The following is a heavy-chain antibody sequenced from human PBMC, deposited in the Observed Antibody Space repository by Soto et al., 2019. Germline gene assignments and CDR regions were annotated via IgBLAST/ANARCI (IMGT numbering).Heavy chain of an antibody. CDR1: GFTFSSYG. V-gene: IGHV3-30*18. Sequence: QVQLVESGGGVVQPGRSLRLSCAASGFTFSSYGMHWVRQAPGKGLEWVAVISYDGSNKYYADSVKGRFTSSRDNSKNTLYLQMNSLRAEDTAVYYCAKGRSSPRALGYYYYYMDVWGKGTTVTVSS. J-gene: IGHJ6*03. CDR2: ISYDGSNK. D-gene: IGHD6-6*01. CDR3: AKGRSSPRALGYYYYYMDV.